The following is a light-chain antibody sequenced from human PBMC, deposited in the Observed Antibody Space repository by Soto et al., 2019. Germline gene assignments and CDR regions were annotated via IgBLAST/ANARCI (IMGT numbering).Light chain of an antibody. CDR2: EVR. J-gene: IGLJ1*01. Sequence: QSALTQPASVSGSPGQSITISCAGTMRDVGAYNLVSWYQQHPGRAPQLIIYEVRNRPSGISFRFSGSKSGNTASLTISGLQAEDEADYYCQSSDSSLSDYYVFGTGTKLTVL. CDR3: QSSDSSLSDYYV. CDR1: MRDVGAYNL. V-gene: IGLV2-14*01.